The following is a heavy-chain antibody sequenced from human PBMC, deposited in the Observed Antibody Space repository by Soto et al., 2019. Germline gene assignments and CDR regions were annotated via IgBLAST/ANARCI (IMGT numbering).Heavy chain of an antibody. Sequence: APVKVSCKASGCPFARNGISWVRPAPGQGLEWMGWIRAYNGHTTYAQKLQGRVTMTTDTPTSTGYMERRSIRSDDTAAYYCAIEREHYLQGDYWAQGTLVTVSS. D-gene: IGHD1-1*01. CDR3: AIEREHYLQGDY. V-gene: IGHV1-18*01. J-gene: IGHJ4*02. CDR2: IRAYNGHT. CDR1: GCPFARNG.